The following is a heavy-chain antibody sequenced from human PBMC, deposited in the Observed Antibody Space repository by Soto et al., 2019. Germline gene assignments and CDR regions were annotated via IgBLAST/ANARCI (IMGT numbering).Heavy chain of an antibody. CDR3: ARGSIGIVGATPVSRNEGYGMDV. D-gene: IGHD1-26*01. CDR1: GSTFTSYG. Sequence: ASVQVSCKASGSTFTSYGISWVRQAPGQGLERMGWISAYNGNTNYAQKLQGRVTMTTDTSTSTAYMELRSLRSDDTAVYYCARGSIGIVGATPVSRNEGYGMDVWGQGTTVTVSS. CDR2: ISAYNGNT. V-gene: IGHV1-18*01. J-gene: IGHJ6*02.